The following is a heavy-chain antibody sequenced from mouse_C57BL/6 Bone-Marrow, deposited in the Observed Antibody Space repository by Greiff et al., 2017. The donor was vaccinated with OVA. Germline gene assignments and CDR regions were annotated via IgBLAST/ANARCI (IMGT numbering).Heavy chain of an antibody. Sequence: EVKLEESVAELVRPGASVKLSCTASGFNIKNTYMHWVKQRPEQGLEWIGRIDPANGNTKYAPKFQGKATITADTSSNTAYLQLSSLTSEDTAIYYCARWGQLRLEAWFAYWGQGTLVTVSA. D-gene: IGHD3-2*02. CDR2: IDPANGNT. J-gene: IGHJ3*01. V-gene: IGHV14-3*01. CDR1: GFNIKNTY. CDR3: ARWGQLRLEAWFAY.